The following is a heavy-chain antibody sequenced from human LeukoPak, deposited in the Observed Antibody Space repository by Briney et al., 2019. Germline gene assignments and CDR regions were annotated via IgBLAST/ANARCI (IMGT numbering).Heavy chain of an antibody. D-gene: IGHD2-8*01. Sequence: GGSLRLSCAASGFTFSSYAMSWVRQTPGKGLEWVSAISGSGGSTYYADSVKGRFTISRDNSKNTLFLQMNSLRADDTAVYYCAKLLAYCTHGVCHDGGYYFGYWGQGTLVTVSS. CDR3: AKLLAYCTHGVCHDGGYYFGY. V-gene: IGHV3-23*01. J-gene: IGHJ4*02. CDR2: ISGSGGST. CDR1: GFTFSSYA.